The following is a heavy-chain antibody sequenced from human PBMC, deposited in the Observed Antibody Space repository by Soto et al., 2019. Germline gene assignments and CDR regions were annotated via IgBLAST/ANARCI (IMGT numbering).Heavy chain of an antibody. CDR1: GFTFSSYG. Sequence: GGSLRLSCAASGFTFSSYGMHWVRQAPGKGLEWVAVISYDGSNKYYADSVKGRFTISRDNSKNTLYLQMNSLRAEDTAVYYCAKDKSKYDFWSGYYSGDNWFDPWGQGTLVTVSS. J-gene: IGHJ5*02. V-gene: IGHV3-30*18. D-gene: IGHD3-3*01. CDR2: ISYDGSNK. CDR3: AKDKSKYDFWSGYYSGDNWFDP.